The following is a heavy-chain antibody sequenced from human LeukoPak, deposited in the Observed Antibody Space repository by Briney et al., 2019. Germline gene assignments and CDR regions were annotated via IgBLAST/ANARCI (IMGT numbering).Heavy chain of an antibody. J-gene: IGHJ4*02. CDR3: ARNGWFGEDL. CDR2: ISSSSSYI. D-gene: IGHD3-10*01. Sequence: PGGSLRLSCAASGFAVSSNYMSWVRQAPGKGLEWVSSISSSSSYIYYADSVKGRFTISRDNAKNSLYLQMNSLRAEDTAVYYCARNGWFGEDLGGQGTLVTVSS. CDR1: GFAVSSNY. V-gene: IGHV3-21*01.